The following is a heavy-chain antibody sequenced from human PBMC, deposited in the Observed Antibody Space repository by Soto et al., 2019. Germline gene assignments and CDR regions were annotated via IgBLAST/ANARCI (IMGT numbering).Heavy chain of an antibody. Sequence: PGGSLRLSCAASGFTFNRYAMHWVRQAPGKGLEWVAFISFGGSDSYYADSVKGRFALSRDNSKNTMYLEMNSLRPEDTAVYYCGKPHGYSSGRNTHFGVAVWGQGTAVTVSS. CDR3: GKPHGYSSGRNTHFGVAV. CDR1: GFTFNRYA. D-gene: IGHD1-26*01. V-gene: IGHV3-30*09. CDR2: ISFGGSDS. J-gene: IGHJ6*02.